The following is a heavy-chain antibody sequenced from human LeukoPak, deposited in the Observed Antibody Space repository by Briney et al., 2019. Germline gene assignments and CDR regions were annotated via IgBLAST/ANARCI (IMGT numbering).Heavy chain of an antibody. D-gene: IGHD3-22*01. V-gene: IGHV3-66*01. Sequence: GGSLRLSCAASGFTVSSNYMSWVRQAPGKGLEWVSVIYSGGSTYYADSVKGRFTISRDNSKNTLYLQMNSLRAEDTAVYCCTRGYYDSSGIDYWGQGTLVTVSS. CDR2: IYSGGST. CDR3: TRGYYDSSGIDY. J-gene: IGHJ4*02. CDR1: GFTVSSNY.